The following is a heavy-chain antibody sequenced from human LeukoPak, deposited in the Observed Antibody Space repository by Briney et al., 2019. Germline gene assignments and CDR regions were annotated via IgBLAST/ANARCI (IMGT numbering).Heavy chain of an antibody. J-gene: IGHJ5*02. CDR3: ARAPSITDWFDP. D-gene: IGHD3-3*01. CDR2: IYYSGST. Sequence: SETLSLTCTVSGGSISSYYWSWIRQPPGKGLEWIGYIYYSGSTNYNPSLKSRVTISVDTSKNQFSLKLSSVTAADTAVYYCARAPSITDWFDPWGQGTLVTVSS. V-gene: IGHV4-59*01. CDR1: GGSISSYY.